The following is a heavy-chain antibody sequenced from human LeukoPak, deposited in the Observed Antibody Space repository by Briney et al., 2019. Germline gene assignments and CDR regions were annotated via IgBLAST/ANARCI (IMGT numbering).Heavy chain of an antibody. D-gene: IGHD4-17*01. V-gene: IGHV4-4*07. Sequence: PSETLTLTCTVSGGSISSYYWSWIRQPAGKGLEWIWRIYTSGSTNYNPSLKSRVTMSVDTSKNQFSLKLSSVTAADTAVYYCARDPAVDDYGDYYLDYWGQGTLVTVSS. CDR3: ARDPAVDDYGDYYLDY. CDR2: IYTSGST. CDR1: GGSISSYY. J-gene: IGHJ4*02.